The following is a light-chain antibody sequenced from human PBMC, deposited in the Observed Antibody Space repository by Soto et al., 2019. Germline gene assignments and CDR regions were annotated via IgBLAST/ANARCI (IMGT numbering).Light chain of an antibody. V-gene: IGLV8-61*01. Sequence: QTVVTQDPSFSVSPGGTVTLTCGLTSGSVSTAYYPSWYQQTPGQAPRTLIYNTNTRSSGVPDRFSGSILGNKAALTIPGAQADDESDYYCVLFLGTGIYYVCGTGTKVTVL. CDR2: NTN. CDR3: VLFLGTGIYYV. J-gene: IGLJ1*01. CDR1: SGSVSTAYY.